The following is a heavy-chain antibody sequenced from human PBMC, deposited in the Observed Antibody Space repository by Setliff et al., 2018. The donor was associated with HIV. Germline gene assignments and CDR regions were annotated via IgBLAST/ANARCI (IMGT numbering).Heavy chain of an antibody. CDR3: ATDPTSYCTGGNCHSGRFAS. V-gene: IGHV4-59*02. CDR2: ISYSGST. D-gene: IGHD2-15*01. CDR1: GGSVNGHY. J-gene: IGHJ4*02. Sequence: ASETLSLTCTVSGGSVNGHYWNWIRLTPGKGLEWIGSISYSGSTKYNPSLKSRVTISVDTSRNEFSLKLSSVTAADTAVYYCATDPTSYCTGGNCHSGRFASWGQGTLVTVSS.